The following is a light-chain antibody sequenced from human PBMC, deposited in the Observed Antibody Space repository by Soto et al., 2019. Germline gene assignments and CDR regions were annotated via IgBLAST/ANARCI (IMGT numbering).Light chain of an antibody. J-gene: IGLJ1*01. V-gene: IGLV2-14*01. Sequence: QSVLTQPASVSGSPGQSITISCTGTSSDVGGYNYVSWYQQHPGKAPKLMIYDVSNRPSGVSNRFSGSESGNTASLTISGLQAVDEADYYCCSYTSTSTRVFGTGTKVTVL. CDR2: DVS. CDR3: CSYTSTSTRV. CDR1: SSDVGGYNY.